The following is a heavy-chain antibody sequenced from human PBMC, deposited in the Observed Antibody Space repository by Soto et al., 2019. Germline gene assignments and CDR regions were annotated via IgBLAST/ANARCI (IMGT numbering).Heavy chain of an antibody. CDR3: ARGFGY. CDR2: NYHSGST. D-gene: IGHD3-10*01. CDR1: GVTISTYY. V-gene: IGHV4-59*12. J-gene: IGHJ4*02. Sequence: PSETLSLTCAVSGVTISTYYWSWIRQPPGKGLEWIGYNYHSGSTYYNPSLKSRVTISVDRSKNQFSLKLSSVTAADTAVYYCARGFGYWGQGTLVTVSS.